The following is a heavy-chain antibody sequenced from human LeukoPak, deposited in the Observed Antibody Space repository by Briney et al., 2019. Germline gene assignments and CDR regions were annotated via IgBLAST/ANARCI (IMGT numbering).Heavy chain of an antibody. J-gene: IGHJ6*03. CDR2: INHSGST. Sequence: SETLSLTCAVYGGSFSGYYWSWIRQPPGKVLEWIGEINHSGSTNYNPSLKSRVTISVDTSKNQFSLKLSSVTAADTAVYYCARGTSYCSSSSCYRGGYYYYMDVWGKGTTVTVSS. CDR3: ARGTSYCSSSSCYRGGYYYYMDV. D-gene: IGHD2-2*02. CDR1: GGSFSGYY. V-gene: IGHV4-34*01.